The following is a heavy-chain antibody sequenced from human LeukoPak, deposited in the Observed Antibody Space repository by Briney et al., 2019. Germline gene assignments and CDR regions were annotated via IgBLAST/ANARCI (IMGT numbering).Heavy chain of an antibody. CDR3: AREATVTTRLYYFDY. CDR1: GFTVSSNS. J-gene: IGHJ4*02. CDR2: IYSDNT. Sequence: GGSLRLSCTVSGFTVSSNSMSWVRQAPGKGLEWVSFIYSDNTHYSDSVKGRFTISRDNSKNTLYLQMNSLRAEDTAVYYCAREATVTTRLYYFDYWGQGTLVTVSS. V-gene: IGHV3-66*03. D-gene: IGHD4-17*01.